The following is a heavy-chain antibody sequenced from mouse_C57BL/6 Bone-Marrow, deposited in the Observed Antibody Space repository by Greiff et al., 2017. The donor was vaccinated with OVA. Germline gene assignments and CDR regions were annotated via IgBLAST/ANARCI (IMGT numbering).Heavy chain of an antibody. Sequence: EVQLVESVGDLVKPGGSLKLSCAASGFTFSSYGMSWVRQTPDKKLEWVATISSGGSYTYYPDSVKGRFTISRDNAKNTLYLQMSSLKSEDTAMYYCARLDYDYDPFDYWGQGTTLTVSS. CDR1: GFTFSSYG. CDR3: ARLDYDYDPFDY. V-gene: IGHV5-6*01. CDR2: ISSGGSYT. J-gene: IGHJ2*01. D-gene: IGHD2-4*01.